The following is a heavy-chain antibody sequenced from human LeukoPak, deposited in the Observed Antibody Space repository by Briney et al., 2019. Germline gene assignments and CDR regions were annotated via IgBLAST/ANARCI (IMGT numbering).Heavy chain of an antibody. V-gene: IGHV6-1*01. CDR3: ARDGWPAFDY. CDR1: GDSVSTNTAA. Sequence: SQTLSLTCAISGDSVSTNTAAWNWIRQSPSRGLEWLGRTYYRPKWYTDYAVSVKSRITISPDTSKNQFSLQLNSVPPEDTAVYFCARDGWPAFDYWGQGTLVTVSS. CDR2: TYYRPKWYT. J-gene: IGHJ4*02. D-gene: IGHD2-15*01.